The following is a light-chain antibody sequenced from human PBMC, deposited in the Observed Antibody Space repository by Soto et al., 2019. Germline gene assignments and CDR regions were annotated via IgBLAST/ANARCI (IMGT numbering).Light chain of an antibody. V-gene: IGKV3-15*01. J-gene: IGKJ1*01. CDR3: QQYRNWPRT. Sequence: EIVMTQSPATLSVSPGERATLSCRASQSVSSNLAWYQQKPGQAPRLLIYGASTRATGIPARFSGRGSGTEFTLTINNLQSEDFAVYYCQQYRNWPRTFGQGTKVDI. CDR2: GAS. CDR1: QSVSSN.